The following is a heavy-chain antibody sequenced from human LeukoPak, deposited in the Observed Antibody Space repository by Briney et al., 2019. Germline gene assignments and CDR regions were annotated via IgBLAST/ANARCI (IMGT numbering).Heavy chain of an antibody. CDR2: IWYDGSNK. V-gene: IGHV3-33*01. Sequence: GGSLRLSCAASGFTFSSYGMHWVRQAPGKGLEWVAVIWYDGSNKYYADSVKGRFTISRDNSKNTLYLQMNSLRAEDTAVYYCARWSGSYPSYYFDYWGQGTLVTVSS. J-gene: IGHJ4*02. CDR1: GFTFSSYG. CDR3: ARWSGSYPSYYFDY. D-gene: IGHD1-26*01.